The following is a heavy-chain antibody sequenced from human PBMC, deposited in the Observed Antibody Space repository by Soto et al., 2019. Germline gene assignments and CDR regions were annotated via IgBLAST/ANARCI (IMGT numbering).Heavy chain of an antibody. V-gene: IGHV3-49*03. Sequence: GGSLRLSCTASGFTFGDYAMSWFRQAPGKGLEWVGFIRSKAYGGTTEYAASVKGRFTISRDDSKSIANLQMNSLKTEDTAVYYCTRGVERHIVVVIASAAGYAFDIWGQGTMVTVSS. CDR1: GFTFGDYA. CDR2: IRSKAYGGTT. D-gene: IGHD2-21*01. J-gene: IGHJ3*02. CDR3: TRGVERHIVVVIASAAGYAFDI.